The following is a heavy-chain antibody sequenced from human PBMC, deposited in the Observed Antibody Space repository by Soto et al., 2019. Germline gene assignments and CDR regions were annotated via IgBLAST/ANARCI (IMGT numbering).Heavy chain of an antibody. Sequence: QVQLVQSGAEVKKPGSSVKVSCKASGGTFSSYAINWVRQAPGRGLEWMGGIIPIFGTANYAQKFQGRVTITADESTSTAYMELSSLRSEDTAVYYCARVPPDYGDYYYYGMDVWGQGTTVTVSS. CDR1: GGTFSSYA. CDR3: ARVPPDYGDYYYYGMDV. V-gene: IGHV1-69*01. CDR2: IIPIFGTA. J-gene: IGHJ6*02. D-gene: IGHD4-17*01.